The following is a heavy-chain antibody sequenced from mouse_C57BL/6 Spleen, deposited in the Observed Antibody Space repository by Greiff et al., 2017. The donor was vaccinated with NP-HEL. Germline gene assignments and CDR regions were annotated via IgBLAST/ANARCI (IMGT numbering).Heavy chain of an antibody. CDR3: AWGGWPSRY. Sequence: EVMLVESGGGLVKPGGSLKLSCAASGFTFSDYGMHWVRQAPEKGLEWVAYISSGSRTIYYADTVKGRFTISRDNANNTLFLQMTSLGSEDTAMYYCAWGGWPSRYWGQGTTLTVSS. J-gene: IGHJ2*01. V-gene: IGHV5-17*01. CDR2: ISSGSRTI. CDR1: GFTFSDYG. D-gene: IGHD2-3*01.